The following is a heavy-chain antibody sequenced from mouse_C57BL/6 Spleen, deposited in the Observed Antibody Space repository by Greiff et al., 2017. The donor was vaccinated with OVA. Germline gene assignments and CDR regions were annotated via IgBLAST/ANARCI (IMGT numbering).Heavy chain of an antibody. CDR2: ISSGGDYI. D-gene: IGHD2-1*01. J-gene: IGHJ3*01. Sequence: EVKLVESGEGLVKPGGSLKLSCAASGFTFSSYAMSWVRQTPEKRLEWVAYISSGGDYIYYADTVKGRFTISRDNARNTLYLQMSSLKSEDTAMYYCTRDVNYGNPFAYWGQGTLVTVSA. CDR1: GFTFSSYA. CDR3: TRDVNYGNPFAY. V-gene: IGHV5-9-1*02.